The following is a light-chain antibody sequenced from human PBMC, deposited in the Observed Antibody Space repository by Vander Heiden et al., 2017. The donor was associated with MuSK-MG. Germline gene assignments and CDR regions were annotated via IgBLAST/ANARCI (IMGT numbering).Light chain of an antibody. CDR3: QQYKNYPST. J-gene: IGKJ2*01. CDR1: ESIISW. V-gene: IGKV1-5*03. Sequence: DIQLTQLPSTLSASVGDRVTITCRASESIISWLAWYQQKPWKAPRLLIHKASSLDRGVPSRFSGGGSGTEFTLTISSLQPDDIATYYCQQYKNYPSTFGQGTKLEI. CDR2: KAS.